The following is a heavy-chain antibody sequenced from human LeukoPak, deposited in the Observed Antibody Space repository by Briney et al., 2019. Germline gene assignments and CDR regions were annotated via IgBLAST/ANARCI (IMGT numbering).Heavy chain of an antibody. D-gene: IGHD4-17*01. Sequence: SETLSLTCTVSGGSISSSSYYWGWIRQPPGKGLEWIGSMYYSGSTYYNPSLKSRVSISIDTSKNQFSLKLSSVTAADTAVYYCARADGEDLYYHYYYMDVWGKGTTVTVSS. CDR3: ARADGEDLYYHYYYMDV. J-gene: IGHJ6*03. CDR1: GGSISSSSYY. V-gene: IGHV4-39*07. CDR2: MYYSGST.